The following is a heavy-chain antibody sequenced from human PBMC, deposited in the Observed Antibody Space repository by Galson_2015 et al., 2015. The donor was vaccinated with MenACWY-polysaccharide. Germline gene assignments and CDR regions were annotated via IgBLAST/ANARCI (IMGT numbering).Heavy chain of an antibody. CDR3: AREEYYYGSGSFYYYYGMDV. Sequence: SLRLSCAASGFTFSSYGMHWVRQAPGKGLEWVAVIWYDGSNKYYADSVKGRFTISRDNSKNTLYLQMNSLRAEDTAVYYCAREEYYYGSGSFYYYYGMDVWGRGTTVTVSS. CDR2: IWYDGSNK. J-gene: IGHJ6*02. CDR1: GFTFSSYG. V-gene: IGHV3-33*01. D-gene: IGHD3-10*01.